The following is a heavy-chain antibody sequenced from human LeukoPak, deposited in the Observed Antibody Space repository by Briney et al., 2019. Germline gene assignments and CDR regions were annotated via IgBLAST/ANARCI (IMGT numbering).Heavy chain of an antibody. J-gene: IGHJ5*02. CDR2: IYYSGST. V-gene: IGHV4-59*01. CDR1: GGSISSYY. Sequence: SENLSPTCTVSGGSISSYYWSWIRQPPGKGLEWIGYIYYSGSTNYNPSLKKRVTISVDTSKNQFSLKLSSVTAADTAVYYCARERYDFWSGREFDPWGQGTLVTVSS. CDR3: ARERYDFWSGREFDP. D-gene: IGHD3-3*01.